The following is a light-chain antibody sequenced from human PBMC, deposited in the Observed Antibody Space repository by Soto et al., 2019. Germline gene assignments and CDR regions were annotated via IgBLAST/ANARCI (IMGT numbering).Light chain of an antibody. V-gene: IGKV1-5*03. CDR1: QSIINW. CDR3: KQYNSYPGT. J-gene: IGKJ2*01. CDR2: KAS. Sequence: DIQMTQSPSTLSAAVGDRVTITCRAIQSIINWLAWYQQKPGKAPKLLIYKASSFESGVPARFSGSGSGTEFTLTISSMQPDDFATYYCKQYNSYPGTFGQGTKLEIK.